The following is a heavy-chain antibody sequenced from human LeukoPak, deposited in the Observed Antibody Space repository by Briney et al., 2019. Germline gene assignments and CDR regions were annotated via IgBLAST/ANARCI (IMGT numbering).Heavy chain of an antibody. CDR2: IIPYNGNT. CDR3: ARGGTTSWVGSFDH. D-gene: IGHD1-14*01. CDR1: DYTSTSYV. Sequence: ASVKVSCKASDYTSTSYVISCVRQAPGQGLEWMGCIIPYNGNTNYAQNLQGRVSMTTDTSTTTVYMVRTSLTSVDTAVYYCARGGTTSWVGSFDHWGQGTLVTVSS. J-gene: IGHJ4*02. V-gene: IGHV1-18*01.